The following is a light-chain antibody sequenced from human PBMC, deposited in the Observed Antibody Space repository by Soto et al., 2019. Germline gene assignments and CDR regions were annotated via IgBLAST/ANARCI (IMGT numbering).Light chain of an antibody. CDR3: QQHNTWLRR. CDR2: GAS. J-gene: IGKJ4*01. Sequence: ILMPQSPAPLSVSPGERATLSCRASQSVGTNLAWYQQRPGHAPRLLIYGASTRATGTPARFSGSGSGTEFILTISSLQSEDFAVYYCQQHNTWLRRFGGGTKVDIK. CDR1: QSVGTN. V-gene: IGKV3-15*01.